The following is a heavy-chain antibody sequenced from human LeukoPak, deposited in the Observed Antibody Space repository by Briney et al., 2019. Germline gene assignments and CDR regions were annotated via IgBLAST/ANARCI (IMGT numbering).Heavy chain of an antibody. CDR2: ISKTGATI. V-gene: IGHV3-11*01. CDR3: AREDYGGTNFDQ. CDR1: GFTLSDYF. J-gene: IGHJ4*02. Sequence: PGGSLRLSCAASGFTLSDYFMIWVRQVPGKGLQWVAYISKTGATIQYKDSVKGRFTISRDNAQNALYLLMNSLRVDDTGMYFCAREDYGGTNFDQWGQGTLVTVSS. D-gene: IGHD4-23*01.